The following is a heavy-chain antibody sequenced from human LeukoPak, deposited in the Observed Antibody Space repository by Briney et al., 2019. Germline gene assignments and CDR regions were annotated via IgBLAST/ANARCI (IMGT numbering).Heavy chain of an antibody. D-gene: IGHD4/OR15-4a*01. CDR1: GDSVSTNSAA. V-gene: IGHV6-1*01. CDR2: TYYRSKWYN. Sequence: SQTLSLTCAISGDSVSTNSAAWNWIRQSPSRGLEWLGRTYYRSKWYNEYAVSVKSRITINPDTSKNQFSLQLSSVTAADTAVYYCARKDYGTGYAFDIWGQGTMVTVSS. J-gene: IGHJ3*02. CDR3: ARKDYGTGYAFDI.